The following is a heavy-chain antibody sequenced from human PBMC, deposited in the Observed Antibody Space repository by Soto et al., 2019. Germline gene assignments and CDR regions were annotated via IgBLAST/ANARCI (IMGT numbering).Heavy chain of an antibody. D-gene: IGHD2-2*01. CDR3: ARDLREDLPYGMDV. CDR2: IYYSGST. V-gene: IGHV4-31*03. CDR1: GGSISSGGYY. Sequence: SETLSLTCTVSGGSISSGGYYWSWIRQHPGKGLEWIGNIYYSGSTYYNPSLKSRVTISVDTSKNQFSLKLSSVTAADTAVYYCARDLREDLPYGMDVWGQGTTVTVSS. J-gene: IGHJ6*02.